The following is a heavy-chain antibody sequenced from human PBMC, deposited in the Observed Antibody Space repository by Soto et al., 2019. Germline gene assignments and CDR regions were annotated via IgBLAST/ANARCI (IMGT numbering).Heavy chain of an antibody. CDR2: IYHSGTT. V-gene: IGHV4-30-2*01. Sequence: SETLSLTCTVSRVSIGAVGSSWSWLRQPPGGGLEWIGYIYHSGTTVFKPTVNAGLTMSLDWSNNQFSLILISVTAADTAVYYCAIAHFYSGSGNFNDLMFDPWGQGTQVTVSS. CDR3: AIAHFYSGSGNFNDLMFDP. D-gene: IGHD3-10*01. CDR1: RVSIGAVGSS. J-gene: IGHJ5*02.